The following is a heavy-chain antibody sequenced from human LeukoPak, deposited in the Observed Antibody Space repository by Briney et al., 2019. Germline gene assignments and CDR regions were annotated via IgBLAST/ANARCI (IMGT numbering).Heavy chain of an antibody. V-gene: IGHV3-21*01. J-gene: IGHJ6*03. CDR3: AREVSPYCSGGSCYYYYYMDV. Sequence: GGSLRLSCAASGFTFNSYSMNWVRQAPGKGLEWVSSISGSNSYIYYADSMKGRFTISRDNAKNSLYLQMNSLRAEDTAVYYCAREVSPYCSGGSCYYYYYMDVWGKGTTVTISS. D-gene: IGHD2-15*01. CDR1: GFTFNSYS. CDR2: ISGSNSYI.